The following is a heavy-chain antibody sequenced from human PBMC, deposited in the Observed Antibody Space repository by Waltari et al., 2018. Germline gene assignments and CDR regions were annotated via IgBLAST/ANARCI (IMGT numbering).Heavy chain of an antibody. V-gene: IGHV4-59*01. Sequence: QVQLQESGPGLVKPSETLSLTCNVSGGPMSNYYWSWIRQPPGKGLEWIGYIYYSGTTNYNPSLKSRVTMSVDTSKNQFSLKLTSVTAADTAVYYCARGSGRQLTYWGPGTLVTVSS. D-gene: IGHD6-13*01. CDR1: GGPMSNYY. CDR2: IYYSGTT. CDR3: ARGSGRQLTY. J-gene: IGHJ1*01.